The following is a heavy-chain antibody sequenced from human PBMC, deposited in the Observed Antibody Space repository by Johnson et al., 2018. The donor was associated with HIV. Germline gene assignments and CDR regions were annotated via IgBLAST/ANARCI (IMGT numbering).Heavy chain of an antibody. CDR2: IKSNTDGGTA. CDR3: TTEVMEWELQIGWTRAFDI. J-gene: IGHJ3*02. D-gene: IGHD1-26*01. CDR1: GFTFDDYG. Sequence: VQLVESGGGVVRPGGSLRLSCAASGFTFDDYGMSWVRQAPGKGLEWVGRIKSNTDGGTADYASPVNGRFTISRDDSKDTLYLEMKSLKTEDTAIYYCTTEVMEWELQIGWTRAFDIWGQGTMVTVSA. V-gene: IGHV3-15*01.